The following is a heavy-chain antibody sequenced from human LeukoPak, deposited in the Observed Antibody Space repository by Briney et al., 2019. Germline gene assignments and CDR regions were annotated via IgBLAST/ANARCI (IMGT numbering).Heavy chain of an antibody. Sequence: GASVKVTCKASGGTFSSYGISWVRQAPGQGLEWMGRIIPILGIANYAQKFQGRVTITADKSTSTAYMELSSLRSEDTAVYYCARLIIAAAGETWGQGTLVTVSS. CDR2: IIPILGIA. V-gene: IGHV1-69*04. CDR3: ARLIIAAAGET. CDR1: GGTFSSYG. J-gene: IGHJ5*02. D-gene: IGHD6-13*01.